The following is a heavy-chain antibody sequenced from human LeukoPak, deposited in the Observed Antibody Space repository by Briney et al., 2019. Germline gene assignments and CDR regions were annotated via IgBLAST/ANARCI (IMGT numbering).Heavy chain of an antibody. V-gene: IGHV3-23*01. J-gene: IGHJ4*02. Sequence: GGSLRLSCAASGFTFSNYAMSWVRQAPGKGLEWVSAITGSGGSTYYEDSVKGRFTISRDNSENTLYLQMNSLRAEDTAVYYCAKWGDYDVLTGYYDPDYWGQGTLVTVSS. D-gene: IGHD3-9*01. CDR3: AKWGDYDVLTGYYDPDY. CDR2: ITGSGGST. CDR1: GFTFSNYA.